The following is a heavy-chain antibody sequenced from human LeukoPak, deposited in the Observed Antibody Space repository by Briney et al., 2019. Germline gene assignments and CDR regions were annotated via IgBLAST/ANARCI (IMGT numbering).Heavy chain of an antibody. J-gene: IGHJ4*02. Sequence: GGSLRLSCAASGFTFSSYAMSWVRQAPGKGLEWVSAISGSGGSTYYADSVKGQFTISRDNSKNTLYLQMNSLRAEDTAVYCCAKDLHPYYYDSSGYYYQDYWGQGTLVTVSS. D-gene: IGHD3-22*01. CDR2: ISGSGGST. CDR3: AKDLHPYYYDSSGYYYQDY. V-gene: IGHV3-23*01. CDR1: GFTFSSYA.